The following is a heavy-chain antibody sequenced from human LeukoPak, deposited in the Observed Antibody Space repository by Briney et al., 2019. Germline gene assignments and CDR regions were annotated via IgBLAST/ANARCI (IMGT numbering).Heavy chain of an antibody. D-gene: IGHD3-3*01. V-gene: IGHV3-30*04. Sequence: GGSLRLSCAGSGFTFSSYAMHWVRQAPGKGLEWVAVISYDGSNKYYADSVKGRFTISRDNSKNTLYLEMNSLRAEDTAVYYCARGSSDTTWYYDFWSGYPNFDYWGQGTLVTVSS. CDR1: GFTFSSYA. CDR3: ARGSSDTTWYYDFWSGYPNFDY. CDR2: ISYDGSNK. J-gene: IGHJ4*02.